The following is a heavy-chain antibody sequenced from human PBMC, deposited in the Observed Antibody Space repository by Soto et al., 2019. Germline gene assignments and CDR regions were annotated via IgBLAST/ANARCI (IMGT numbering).Heavy chain of an antibody. J-gene: IGHJ4*02. Sequence: EVQLVETGGGLIQPGGSLRLSCAASGFTVSSNYMSWVRQAPGKGLEWVSVIYSGGSTYYADSVKGRFTISRDNSKNTLYPQMNSLRAEDTAVYYCARMGGDYVWGSYRYFDYSGQGTLVTVSS. D-gene: IGHD3-16*02. CDR2: IYSGGST. CDR3: ARMGGDYVWGSYRYFDY. CDR1: GFTVSSNY. V-gene: IGHV3-53*02.